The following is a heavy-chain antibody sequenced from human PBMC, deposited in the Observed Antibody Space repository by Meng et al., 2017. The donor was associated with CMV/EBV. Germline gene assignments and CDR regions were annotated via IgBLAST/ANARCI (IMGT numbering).Heavy chain of an antibody. V-gene: IGHV1-69*05. D-gene: IGHD3-9*01. CDR3: AGYGGYFDWLYYGMDV. CDR1: GGTFSSYA. J-gene: IGHJ6*02. Sequence: SVKVSCKASGGTFSSYAISWVRQAPGQGLEWMGGIIPIFGTANYAQKFQGRVTITTDESTSTAYMELSSLRSEDTAVYYCAGYGGYFDWLYYGMDVWGQGTTVTVSS. CDR2: IIPIFGTA.